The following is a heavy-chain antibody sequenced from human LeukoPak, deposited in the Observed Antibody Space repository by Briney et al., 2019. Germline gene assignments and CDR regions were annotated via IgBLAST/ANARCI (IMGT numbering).Heavy chain of an antibody. Sequence: ASVKVSCKASGYTFTSYGISWVRQAPGQGLEWMGIINPSGGSTSYAQKFQGRVTMTRDTSTSTVYMELSSLRSEDTAVYYCARPAGLRHPYYYYYGMDVWGQGTTVTVSS. J-gene: IGHJ6*02. V-gene: IGHV1-46*01. D-gene: IGHD5-12*01. CDR3: ARPAGLRHPYYYYYGMDV. CDR2: INPSGGST. CDR1: GYTFTSYG.